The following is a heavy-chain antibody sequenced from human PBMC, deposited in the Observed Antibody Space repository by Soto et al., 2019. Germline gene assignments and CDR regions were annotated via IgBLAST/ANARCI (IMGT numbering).Heavy chain of an antibody. J-gene: IGHJ6*02. V-gene: IGHV3-15*07. D-gene: IGHD6-13*01. CDR2: IKSKTDGGTT. CDR3: TTAGKSQQLVHYYYYGMDV. CDR1: GFTFSNAW. Sequence: GGSLRLSCAASGFTFSNAWMNWVRQAPGKGLEWVGRIKSKTDGGTTDYAAPVKGRFTISRDDSKNTLYLQMNSLKTEDTAVYYCTTAGKSQQLVHYYYYGMDVWGQGTTVTVSS.